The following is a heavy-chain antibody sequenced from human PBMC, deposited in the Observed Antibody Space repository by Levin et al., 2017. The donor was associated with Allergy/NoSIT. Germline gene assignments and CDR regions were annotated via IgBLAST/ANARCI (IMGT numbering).Heavy chain of an antibody. J-gene: IGHJ4*02. V-gene: IGHV1-2*02. Sequence: GESLKISCKASGYTFTGYYMHWVRQAPGQGLEWMGWINPNSGGTNYAQKFQGRVTMTRDTSISTAYMELSRLRSDDTAVYYCARVKYYYDSSGYSYWGQGTLVTVSS. CDR3: ARVKYYYDSSGYSY. CDR1: GYTFTGYY. D-gene: IGHD3-22*01. CDR2: INPNSGGT.